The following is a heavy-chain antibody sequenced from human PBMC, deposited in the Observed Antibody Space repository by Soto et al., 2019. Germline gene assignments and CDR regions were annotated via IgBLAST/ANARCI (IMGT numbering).Heavy chain of an antibody. J-gene: IGHJ4*02. V-gene: IGHV4-31*03. Sequence: PSETLSLTCTVSGGSISSGGYYWSWIRQHPGKGLEWIGYIYYSGSTYYNPSLKSRVTISVDTSKNQFSLKLSSVTAADTAVYYCAGGYDSSGYYREIDYWGQGTLVTVSS. D-gene: IGHD3-22*01. CDR3: AGGYDSSGYYREIDY. CDR1: GGSISSGGYY. CDR2: IYYSGST.